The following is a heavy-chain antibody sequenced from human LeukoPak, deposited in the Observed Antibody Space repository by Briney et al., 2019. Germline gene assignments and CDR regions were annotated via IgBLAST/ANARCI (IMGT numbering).Heavy chain of an antibody. V-gene: IGHV3-33*06. J-gene: IGHJ4*02. Sequence: GGSLRLSCAASGFTFSSYGMHWVRQAPGKGLEWVAVIWYDGSNKYYADSVKGRFTISRDNSKNTLYLQMNSLRAEDTAVYYCAKGPYDYGDYEPFDYWGQGTLVTVSS. CDR1: GFTFSSYG. CDR3: AKGPYDYGDYEPFDY. D-gene: IGHD4-17*01. CDR2: IWYDGSNK.